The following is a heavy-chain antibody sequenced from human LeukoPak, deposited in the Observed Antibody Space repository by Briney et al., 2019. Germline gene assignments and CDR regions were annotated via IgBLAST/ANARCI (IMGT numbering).Heavy chain of an antibody. D-gene: IGHD2-15*01. CDR3: AKGDGGYY. CDR2: ISGSGGST. J-gene: IGHJ4*02. CDR1: GFTFSSYA. Sequence: AGGSLRLSRAASGFTFSSYAMSWVRQAPGKGLEWVSDISGSGGSTYYADSVKGRFTIPRDNSKNTLYLQMNSLRAEDTAVYYCAKGDGGYYWGQGTLVTVSS. V-gene: IGHV3-23*01.